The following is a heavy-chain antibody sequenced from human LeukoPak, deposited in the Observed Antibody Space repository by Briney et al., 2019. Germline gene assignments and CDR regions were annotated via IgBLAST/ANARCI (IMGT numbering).Heavy chain of an antibody. J-gene: IGHJ4*02. V-gene: IGHV4-30-2*01. Sequence: SQTLSLTCVVSGGSISSGGYSWSWIRQPPGTGLEWIGYIYHSGSTYYNPSLKSRVTISVDTSKNQFSLKLSSVTAADTAVYYCARGRRRKWLHQNGYYFDYWGQGTLVTVSS. CDR1: GGSISSGGYS. CDR3: ARGRRRKWLHQNGYYFDY. D-gene: IGHD5-12*01. CDR2: IYHSGST.